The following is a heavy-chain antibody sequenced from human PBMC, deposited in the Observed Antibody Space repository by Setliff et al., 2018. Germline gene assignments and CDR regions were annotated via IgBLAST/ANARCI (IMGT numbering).Heavy chain of an antibody. J-gene: IGHJ4*02. V-gene: IGHV5-51*01. CDR2: IYPGDSHT. Sequence: LKISCKGSGYSFSNFWIGWVRQMPGKGLEWMGIIYPGDSHTRYSPSFQGQVTMSADKSINTAYLQWSNLKASDTAIYYCARSLVGATYPVYFDYWGQGALVTVSS. CDR3: ARSLVGATYPVYFDY. D-gene: IGHD1-26*01. CDR1: GYSFSNFW.